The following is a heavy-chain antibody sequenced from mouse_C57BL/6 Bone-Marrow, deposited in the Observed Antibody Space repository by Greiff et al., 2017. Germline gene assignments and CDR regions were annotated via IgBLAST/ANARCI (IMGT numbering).Heavy chain of an antibody. V-gene: IGHV2-6*03. J-gene: IGHJ2*01. CDR2: IWSDGST. Sequence: VKLVESGPGLVAPSQSLSITCTVSGFSLTSYGLHWVRQPPGKGLEWLVVIWSDGSTTYNSALKSRLSSSKDNTKSQVFLKMNSLQTDDTAMYYCAREGKNYYYGSSFYFDYWGQGTTLTVSS. CDR1: GFSLTSYG. CDR3: AREGKNYYYGSSFYFDY. D-gene: IGHD1-1*01.